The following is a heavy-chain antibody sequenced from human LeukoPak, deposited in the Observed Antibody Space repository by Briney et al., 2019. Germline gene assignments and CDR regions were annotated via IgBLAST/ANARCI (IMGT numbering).Heavy chain of an antibody. D-gene: IGHD2-2*01. V-gene: IGHV1-8*03. CDR1: GYTFTGYD. J-gene: IGHJ3*02. CDR3: ARLDQVYCSSTSCYLSAFDI. Sequence: ASVKVSCKASGYTFTGYDTNWVRQAPEQGLEWMEWMTLNSVNTGYAQKFQGRVTITRNTSISTAYMELSSLRSEDTAVYYCARLDQVYCSSTSCYLSAFDIWGQGTMVTVSS. CDR2: MTLNSVNT.